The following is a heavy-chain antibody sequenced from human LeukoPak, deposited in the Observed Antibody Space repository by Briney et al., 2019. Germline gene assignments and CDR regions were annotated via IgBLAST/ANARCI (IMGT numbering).Heavy chain of an antibody. V-gene: IGHV3-23*01. CDR1: GFTFSSYA. Sequence: GGSLRLSCAASGFTFSSYAMSWVRQAPGKGLEWVSAISGSGGSTYYADSVKGRFTISRDNSKNTLYLQMNSLRAEDTAVYYCAKVLLYCTNGVCYSEVYNEIGYYFDYWGQGTLVTVSS. D-gene: IGHD2-8*01. J-gene: IGHJ4*02. CDR2: ISGSGGST. CDR3: AKVLLYCTNGVCYSEVYNEIGYYFDY.